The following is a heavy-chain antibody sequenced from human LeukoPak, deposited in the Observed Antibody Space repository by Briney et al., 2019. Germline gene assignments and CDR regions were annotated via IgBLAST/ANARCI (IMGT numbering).Heavy chain of an antibody. D-gene: IGHD6-13*01. CDR1: GGSINSYF. Sequence: TSETLSLTCTVSGGSINSYFWNWIRQSPGKGLEWVGYVYYRGSTNYNPSLKSRVTISVDTSKNQFSLELSSVTAADAAVYYCARDMTRAVPIPGTYYHAYAMDVWGQGTTATVSS. V-gene: IGHV4-59*01. CDR2: VYYRGST. J-gene: IGHJ6*02. CDR3: ARDMTRAVPIPGTYYHAYAMDV.